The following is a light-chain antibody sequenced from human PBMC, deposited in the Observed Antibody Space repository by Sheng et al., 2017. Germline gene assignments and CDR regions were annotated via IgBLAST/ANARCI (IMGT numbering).Light chain of an antibody. CDR1: PNVFSSY. CDR2: GAS. Sequence: EILLTQSPGTLSLSPGERATLSCRASPNVFSSYLAWYQQKPGQAPRLLIYGASTRTTGTPDRFSGSASGTDFTLTISRLEPEDFAVYYCQQYGSSAFTFGQGTKLEIK. CDR3: QQYGSSAFT. V-gene: IGKV3-20*01. J-gene: IGKJ2*01.